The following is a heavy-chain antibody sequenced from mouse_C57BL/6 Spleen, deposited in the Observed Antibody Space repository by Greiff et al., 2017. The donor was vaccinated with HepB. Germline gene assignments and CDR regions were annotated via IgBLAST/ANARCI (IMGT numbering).Heavy chain of an antibody. CDR2: IDPENGDT. Sequence: EVQLQQSGAELVRPGASVKLSCTASGFNIKDDYMHWVKQRPEQGLEWIGWIDPENGDTEYASKFQGKATITADTSSNTAYLQLSSLTSEDTAVYYCTRGYYYGSSRYFDVWGTGTTVTVSS. CDR3: TRGYYYGSSRYFDV. D-gene: IGHD1-1*01. CDR1: GFNIKDDY. V-gene: IGHV14-4*01. J-gene: IGHJ1*03.